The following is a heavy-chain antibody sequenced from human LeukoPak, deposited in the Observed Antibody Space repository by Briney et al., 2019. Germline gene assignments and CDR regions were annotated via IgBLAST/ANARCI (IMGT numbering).Heavy chain of an antibody. J-gene: IGHJ6*03. Sequence: PGGSLRLSCAASGFTFSNYEMNWVRQAPGKGLEWVSYISTSGSTIYYADSVEGRFTISRDNGKSSLYLQMNSLRAEDTAVYYCARVSRITIFGVVIIYYYYMDVWGKGTTVTVSS. CDR2: ISTSGSTI. CDR3: ARVSRITIFGVVIIYYYYMDV. CDR1: GFTFSNYE. V-gene: IGHV3-48*03. D-gene: IGHD3-3*01.